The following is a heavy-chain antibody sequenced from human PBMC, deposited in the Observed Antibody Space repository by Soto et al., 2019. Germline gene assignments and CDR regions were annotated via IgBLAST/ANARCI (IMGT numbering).Heavy chain of an antibody. Sequence: SVKVSCKASGGTFSSYAISWVRQAPGQGLEWMGGIIPIFGTANYAQKFQGRVTITAGESTSTAYMELSSLRSEDTAVYYCARDRGYRSSTSCPQVGWFDPWGQGTLVTSPQ. V-gene: IGHV1-69*13. CDR2: IIPIFGTA. D-gene: IGHD2-2*01. J-gene: IGHJ5*02. CDR1: GGTFSSYA. CDR3: ARDRGYRSSTSCPQVGWFDP.